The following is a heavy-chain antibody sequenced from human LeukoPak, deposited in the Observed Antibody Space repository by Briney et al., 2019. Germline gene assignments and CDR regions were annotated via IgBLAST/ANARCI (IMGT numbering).Heavy chain of an antibody. CDR2: ISYDGSNK. V-gene: IGHV3-30*18. J-gene: IGHJ4*02. D-gene: IGHD5-18*01. CDR1: GFTFSSYG. CDR3: AKFNMGYSYGYCDY. Sequence: GGSLRLSCAASGFTFSSYGMRWVRQAPGKGLEWVAVISYDGSNKYYADSVKGRFTISRDNSKNTLYLQMNSLRAEDTAVYYCAKFNMGYSYGYCDYWGQGTLVTVSS.